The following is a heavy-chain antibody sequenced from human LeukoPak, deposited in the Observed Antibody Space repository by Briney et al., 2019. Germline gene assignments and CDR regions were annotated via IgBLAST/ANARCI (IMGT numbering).Heavy chain of an antibody. V-gene: IGHV3-21*01. J-gene: IGHJ4*02. Sequence: GGSLRLPCAASGFTFSSYSMNWVRQAPGKGLEWVSSISSSSSYIYYADSVKGRFTISRDNAKNSLYLQMNSLRAEGTAVYYCARQLASGWSLDYWGQGTLVTVSS. CDR3: ARQLASGWSLDY. CDR1: GFTFSSYS. CDR2: ISSSSSYI. D-gene: IGHD1-1*01.